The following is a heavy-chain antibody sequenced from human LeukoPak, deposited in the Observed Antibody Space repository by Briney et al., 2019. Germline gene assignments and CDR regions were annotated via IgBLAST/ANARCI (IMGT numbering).Heavy chain of an antibody. CDR3: ARNFCRGGTPGDDFDY. Sequence: GGSLRLSCAASGFTFSNYWMHWVRQSPGKGPVWVARINIDGSYTSYADSVKGRFTISRDDAKNTLYLQMSSLRAEDTAVYYWARNFCRGGTPGDDFDYWGRGTLVTVSS. CDR2: INIDGSYT. J-gene: IGHJ4*02. CDR1: GFTFSNYW. D-gene: IGHD3-3*01. V-gene: IGHV3-74*01.